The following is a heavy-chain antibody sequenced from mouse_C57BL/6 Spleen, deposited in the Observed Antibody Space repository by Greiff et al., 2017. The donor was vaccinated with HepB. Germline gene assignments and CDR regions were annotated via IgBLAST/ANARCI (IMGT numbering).Heavy chain of an antibody. J-gene: IGHJ4*01. V-gene: IGHV1-72*01. Sequence: QVQLKQPGAELVKPGASVKLSCKASGYTFTSYWMHWVKQRPGRGLEWIGRIDPNSGGTKYNEKYKRKATLTVDKPSSTAYMQLSSLTSEDSAVYYCARVDYENFYYAMDYWGQGTSVTVSS. CDR2: IDPNSGGT. D-gene: IGHD2-4*01. CDR3: ARVDYENFYYAMDY. CDR1: GYTFTSYW.